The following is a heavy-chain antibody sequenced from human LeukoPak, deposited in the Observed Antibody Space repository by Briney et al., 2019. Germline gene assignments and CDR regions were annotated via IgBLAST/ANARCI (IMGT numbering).Heavy chain of an antibody. CDR2: IIPIFGTA. J-gene: IGHJ4*02. V-gene: IGHV1-69*13. Sequence: SVRVSCKASGGTFSSYAISWVRQAPGQGLEWMGGIIPIFGTANYAQKFQGRVTITADESTSTAYMELSSLRSEDTAVYYCATGYYDILTGYGLPDYWGQGTLVTVSS. D-gene: IGHD3-9*01. CDR3: ATGYYDILTGYGLPDY. CDR1: GGTFSSYA.